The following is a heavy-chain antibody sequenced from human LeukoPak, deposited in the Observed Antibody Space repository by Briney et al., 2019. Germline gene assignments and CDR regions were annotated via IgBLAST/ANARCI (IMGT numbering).Heavy chain of an antibody. CDR1: GFTFSSYA. CDR2: ISDSGGNT. V-gene: IGHV3-23*01. D-gene: IGHD3-10*01. CDR3: ANDYGLGRYSRY. Sequence: GGSLRLSCAASGFTFSSYAMSWVRQAPGKGLEWVSVISDSGGNTHYAHSVKGRFTISRDNSKNTLYLQMNSLRAEDTAVYYCANDYGLGRYSRYWGQGTLVTVSS. J-gene: IGHJ4*02.